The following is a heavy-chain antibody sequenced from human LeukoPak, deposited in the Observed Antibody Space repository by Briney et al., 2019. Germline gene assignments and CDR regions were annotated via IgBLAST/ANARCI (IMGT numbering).Heavy chain of an antibody. V-gene: IGHV3-21*01. CDR3: AREMYCSGGSCYGDLDY. D-gene: IGHD2-15*01. Sequence: PGGSLRLSCAASGFTFSSYSMNWVRQAPGKGLEWVSSISSSSSYIYYADSVKGRFTISRDNAENSLYLQMNSLRAEDTAVYYCAREMYCSGGSCYGDLDYWGQGTLVTVSS. J-gene: IGHJ4*02. CDR1: GFTFSSYS. CDR2: ISSSSSYI.